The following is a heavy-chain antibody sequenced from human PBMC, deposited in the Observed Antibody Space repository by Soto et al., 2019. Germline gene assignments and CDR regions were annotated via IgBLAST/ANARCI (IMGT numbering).Heavy chain of an antibody. CDR2: IYHSGST. CDR3: ARVGSGSSTSRNSLYYYYGMDV. J-gene: IGHJ6*02. CDR1: DYSISSGYY. V-gene: IGHV4-38-2*01. Sequence: SETLSLTCAVSDYSISSGYYWGWIRQPPGKGLEWIGSIYHSGSTYYNPSLKSPVTISVDTSKNQFSLKLSSVTAADTAVYYCARVGSGSSTSRNSLYYYYGMDVWGQGTTVTVSS. D-gene: IGHD2-2*01.